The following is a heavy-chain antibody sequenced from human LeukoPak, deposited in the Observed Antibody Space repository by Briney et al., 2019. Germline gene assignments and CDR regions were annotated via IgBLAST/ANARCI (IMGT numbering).Heavy chain of an antibody. D-gene: IGHD3-22*01. V-gene: IGHV4-61*01. CDR2: IYYSGST. Sequence: SETLSLTCTVSGASVSSVFYYWSWVRQPPGRGLEWIGYIYYSGSTNYNPSLKSRVTILVDTSKNQFSLRLSSVTAADTAVYCCARNYYDSTGYLPGLFDYWGQGTLVTVSS. CDR1: GASVSSVFYY. CDR3: ARNYYDSTGYLPGLFDY. J-gene: IGHJ4*02.